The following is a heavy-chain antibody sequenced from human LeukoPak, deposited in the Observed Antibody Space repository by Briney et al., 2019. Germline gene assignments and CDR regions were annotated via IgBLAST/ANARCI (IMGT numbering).Heavy chain of an antibody. Sequence: PSETLSLTCALSGGSISTSSYYWGWIRQPPGEGLEWIGSIYHSGSTYYNPSLKSRVTISVDTSKNQFSLKLNSVTAADTAVYYCATTTLTLGYYYYYMDVWDRGTTVTVSS. CDR3: ATTTLTLGYYYYYMDV. J-gene: IGHJ6*03. CDR2: IYHSGST. CDR1: GGSISTSSYY. D-gene: IGHD4-17*01. V-gene: IGHV4-39*01.